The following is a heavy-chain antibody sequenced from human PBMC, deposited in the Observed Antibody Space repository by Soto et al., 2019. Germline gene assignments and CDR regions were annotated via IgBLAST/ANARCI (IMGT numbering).Heavy chain of an antibody. CDR1: GGSFSGYY. D-gene: IGHD2-2*01. J-gene: IGHJ4*02. CDR2: INHSGST. CDR3: EREKGLPRDIVVVPAAMINYFDY. Sequence: SETLSLTCAVYGGSFSGYYWSWIRQPPGKGLEWIGEINHSGSTNYNPSLKSRVTISVDTSKNQFSLKLSSVTAADTAVYYCEREKGLPRDIVVVPAAMINYFDYWGKGTRVPVSS. V-gene: IGHV4-34*01.